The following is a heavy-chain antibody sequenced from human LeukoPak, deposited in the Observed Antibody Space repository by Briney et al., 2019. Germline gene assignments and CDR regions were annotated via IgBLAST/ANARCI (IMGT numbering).Heavy chain of an antibody. V-gene: IGHV1-24*01. Sequence: ASVKVSCRVSGYTLTELSMHWVRQAPGKGLEWIGGFDPEDGETIYAQKFQGRVTMTEDTSTDTAYMELSSLRSEDTAVYYCATAGYCSGGSCYSLYWFDPWGQGTLVTVSS. CDR3: ATAGYCSGGSCYSLYWFDP. CDR1: GYTLTELS. CDR2: FDPEDGET. J-gene: IGHJ5*02. D-gene: IGHD2-15*01.